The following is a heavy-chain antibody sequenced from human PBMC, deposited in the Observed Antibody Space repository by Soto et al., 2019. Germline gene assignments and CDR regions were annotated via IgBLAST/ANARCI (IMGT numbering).Heavy chain of an antibody. CDR3: ARAEQDYVWGSYRYTDAFDI. J-gene: IGHJ3*02. Sequence: SETLSLTCTVSGGSISSGDYYWSWIRQPPGKGLEWIGYIYYSGSTYYNPSLKSRVTISVDTSKNQFSLKLSSVTAADTAVYYCARAEQDYVWGSYRYTDAFDIWGQGTMVTVSS. V-gene: IGHV4-30-4*01. CDR2: IYYSGST. D-gene: IGHD3-16*02. CDR1: GGSISSGDYY.